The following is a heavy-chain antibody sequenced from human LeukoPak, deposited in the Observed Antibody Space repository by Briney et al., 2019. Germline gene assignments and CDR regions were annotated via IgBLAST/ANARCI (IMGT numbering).Heavy chain of an antibody. CDR3: AREAVYDFWSGSTPNWFDS. CDR2: IYYSGST. CDR1: GGSISSSSYY. D-gene: IGHD3-3*01. Sequence: SETLSLTCTVSGGSISSSSYYWGWIRQPPGKGLEWIGSIYYSGSTYYNPSLKSRVTISVDTSKNQFSLKLSSVTAADTAVYYCAREAVYDFWSGSTPNWFDSWGQGTLVTVSS. J-gene: IGHJ5*01. V-gene: IGHV4-39*07.